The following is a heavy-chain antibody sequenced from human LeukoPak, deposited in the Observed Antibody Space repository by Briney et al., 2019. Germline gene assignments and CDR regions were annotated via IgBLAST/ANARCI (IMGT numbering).Heavy chain of an antibody. V-gene: IGHV1-2*02. CDR2: INPNSGGT. J-gene: IGHJ4*02. Sequence: ASVKVSCKASGYTFTGYYMHWVRQAPGQGLEWMGWINPNSGGTNYAQKFQGRVTMTRDTSISTAYMELSRLRSDDTAVYYCARMARMGEYYFDYWGQGTLVTVSS. D-gene: IGHD5-24*01. CDR3: ARMARMGEYYFDY. CDR1: GYTFTGYY.